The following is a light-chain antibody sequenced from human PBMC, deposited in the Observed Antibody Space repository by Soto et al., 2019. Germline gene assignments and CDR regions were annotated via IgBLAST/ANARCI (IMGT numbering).Light chain of an antibody. CDR2: GAS. J-gene: IGKJ5*01. V-gene: IGKV3-20*01. Sequence: EIVLTQSPGTLSLSPGERVTLSCRASQSVSSSYLAWHQQKPGQAPRLLIYGASSRATGIPDRFSGSGSGTDFSLTISRLEPEDFVVYHCQQYGSSPITFGQGTRLEIK. CDR1: QSVSSSY. CDR3: QQYGSSPIT.